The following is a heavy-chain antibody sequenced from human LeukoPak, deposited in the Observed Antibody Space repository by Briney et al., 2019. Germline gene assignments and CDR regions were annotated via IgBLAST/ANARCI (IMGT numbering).Heavy chain of an antibody. J-gene: IGHJ4*02. Sequence: GGSLRLSCAASGFPFSSYDMHWVRQATGKGLEWVSAIGTAGDTYYPGSVKGRFTISRENAKNSLYLQMNSLRAGDTAVYYCAREYRSSSGRAFDYWGQGTLVTVSS. V-gene: IGHV3-13*01. CDR1: GFPFSSYD. CDR2: IGTAGDT. CDR3: AREYRSSSGRAFDY. D-gene: IGHD6-6*01.